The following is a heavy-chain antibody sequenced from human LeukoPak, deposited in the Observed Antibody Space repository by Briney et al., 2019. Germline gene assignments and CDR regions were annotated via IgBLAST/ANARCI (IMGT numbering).Heavy chain of an antibody. Sequence: PGGSLRLSCAASGLTFSGYWMHRVRQAPGKGLVWVSRINSEGSSTSYADSVKGRFTISRDNAKNTLYLQMNSLRAEDTAVYFCARVGYSYGYDYWGQGTLVTVSS. CDR1: GLTFSGYW. D-gene: IGHD5-18*01. J-gene: IGHJ4*02. CDR3: ARVGYSYGYDY. V-gene: IGHV3-74*01. CDR2: INSEGSST.